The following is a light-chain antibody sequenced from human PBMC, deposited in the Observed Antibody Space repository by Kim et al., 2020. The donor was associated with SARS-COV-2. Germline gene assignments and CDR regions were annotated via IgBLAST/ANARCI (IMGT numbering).Light chain of an antibody. CDR3: QQYYTTPIT. V-gene: IGKV4-1*01. Sequence: ATINCKSSQNVLYSSNNKNYLAWYQQKPGQPPRLLIYWASTRESGVPDRFSGSGSGTDFTLTISSLQAEDVAVYYCQQYYTTPITFGQGTRLDIK. CDR2: WAS. J-gene: IGKJ5*01. CDR1: QNVLYSSNNKNY.